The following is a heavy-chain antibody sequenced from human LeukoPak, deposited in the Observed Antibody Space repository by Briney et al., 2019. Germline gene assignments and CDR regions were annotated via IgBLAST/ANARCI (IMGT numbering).Heavy chain of an antibody. Sequence: GGSLRLSCVASGFTVNGNYMSWVRQAPGTGLGWVSVIYSGGTTYYADSVKGQFTITRDNSKNTLYLQMNSLRAEDTAVYYCARVGHDGSGSCFESWGQGTLVTVSS. CDR3: ARVGHDGSGSCFES. D-gene: IGHD3-10*01. V-gene: IGHV3-53*01. CDR2: IYSGGTT. J-gene: IGHJ4*02. CDR1: GFTVNGNY.